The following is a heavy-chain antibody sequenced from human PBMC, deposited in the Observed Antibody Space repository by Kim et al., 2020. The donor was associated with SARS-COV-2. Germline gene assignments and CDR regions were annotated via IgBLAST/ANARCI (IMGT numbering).Heavy chain of an antibody. V-gene: IGHV3-23*01. J-gene: IGHJ4*02. CDR3: AKARAPGIAAAGTQVVDY. D-gene: IGHD6-13*01. CDR1: GFTFSSYA. Sequence: GGSLRLSCAASGFTFSSYAMSWVRQAPGKGLEWVSAISGSGGRTYYADSVKGRFTISRDNSKNTLYLQMNSLRAEDTAVYYCAKARAPGIAAAGTQVVDYWGQGTLVTVSS. CDR2: ISGSGGRT.